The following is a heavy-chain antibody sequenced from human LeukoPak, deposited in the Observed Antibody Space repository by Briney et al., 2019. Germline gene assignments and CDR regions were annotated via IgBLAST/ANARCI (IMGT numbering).Heavy chain of an antibody. CDR1: GFSFSNYW. CDR2: INSDGIST. J-gene: IGHJ4*02. Sequence: PGGSLRLSCAASGFSFSNYWRHWVRQAPGKGLVWVSRINSDGISTTYADSVKGRFTISRDNAKNTLYLQMNSLRADDTAVYYCAREYCSSKSCPTFDYWGQGTRVTVSS. V-gene: IGHV3-74*01. D-gene: IGHD2-2*01. CDR3: AREYCSSKSCPTFDY.